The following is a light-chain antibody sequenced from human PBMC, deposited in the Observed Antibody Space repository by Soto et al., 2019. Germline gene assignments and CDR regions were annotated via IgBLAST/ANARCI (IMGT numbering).Light chain of an antibody. V-gene: IGLV1-44*01. J-gene: IGLJ2*01. Sequence: QSVLTQPPSASGTPGQRVTISCSGSSSNIGSITVNWYQQLPGTAPKLLIYSNDQRPSGVPDRFSGSKSGTSASLAISGLQSEDEADYYCAAWHDSLNGVVIGGGTKVTVL. CDR2: SND. CDR3: AAWHDSLNGVV. CDR1: SSNIGSIT.